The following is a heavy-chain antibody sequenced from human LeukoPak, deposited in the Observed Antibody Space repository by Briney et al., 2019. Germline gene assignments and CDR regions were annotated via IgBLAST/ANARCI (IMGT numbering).Heavy chain of an antibody. CDR3: ARGSSSSWYTFDC. V-gene: IGHV4-34*01. Sequence: SETLSLTCTVSGGSISSYYWSWIRQPPGKGLEWIGEINHSGSTNYNPSLKSRVTMSVDTSKNQFSLKLSSVTAADTAVYYCARGSSSSWYTFDCWGQGTLVTVSS. D-gene: IGHD6-13*01. CDR1: GGSISSYY. CDR2: INHSGST. J-gene: IGHJ4*02.